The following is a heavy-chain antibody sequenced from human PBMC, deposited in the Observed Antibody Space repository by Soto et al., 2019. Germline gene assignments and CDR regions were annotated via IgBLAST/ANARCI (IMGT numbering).Heavy chain of an antibody. J-gene: IGHJ5*02. CDR1: GGSISSGDYY. CDR2: IYYSGST. CDR3: AVGGVVAANWFDP. Sequence: SETLSLTCTVSGGSISSGDYYWSWIRQPPGKGLEWIGYIYYSGSTYYNPSLKSRVTISVDTSKNQFSLKLSSVTAADTAVYYCAVGGVVAANWFDPWGQGPLVTVSS. D-gene: IGHD2-15*01. V-gene: IGHV4-30-4*01.